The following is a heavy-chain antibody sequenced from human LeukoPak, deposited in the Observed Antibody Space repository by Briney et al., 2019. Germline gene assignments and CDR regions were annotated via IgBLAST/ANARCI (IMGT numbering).Heavy chain of an antibody. Sequence: SETLSLTCTVSGGSISSSSYYWGWIRQPPGKGLEWIGSIYYSGSTYYNPSLKSRVTISVDTSKNQFSLKLSSVTAADTAVYYCARHVAVPFDMDVWGKGTTVTISS. CDR2: IYYSGST. V-gene: IGHV4-39*01. J-gene: IGHJ6*03. CDR1: GGSISSSSYY. CDR3: ARHVAVPFDMDV. D-gene: IGHD6-6*01.